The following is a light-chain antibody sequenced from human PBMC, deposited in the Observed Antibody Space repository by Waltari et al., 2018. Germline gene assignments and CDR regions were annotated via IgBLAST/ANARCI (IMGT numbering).Light chain of an antibody. CDR2: HAS. CDR1: QGIAFY. V-gene: IGKV1-39*01. Sequence: DIQLTQSQSSLSGSIAATVTITCRTSQGIAFYLNWYQQKPGQAAKLLIYHASNLLSGVPSRFSGRGSGTDFTLSISSLQPEDVATYYCQHTYTTPPTFGPGTKVDVK. CDR3: QHTYTTPPT. J-gene: IGKJ3*01.